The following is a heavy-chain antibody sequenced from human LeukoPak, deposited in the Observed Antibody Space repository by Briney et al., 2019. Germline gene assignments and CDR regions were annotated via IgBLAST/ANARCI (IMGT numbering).Heavy chain of an antibody. CDR3: VRTLSAMIPYDY. J-gene: IGHJ4*01. Sequence: ASVKVSCKTSGYTFTAYYLHWVRQAPGQGLEWIGWMNPNSGDRNSAQKFQGRVTMTRDTSIRTIYMELSGLSSDDTAVYYCVRTLSAMIPYDYWGNGTLIIVSS. D-gene: IGHD3-16*01. CDR2: MNPNSGDR. V-gene: IGHV1-2*02. CDR1: GYTFTAYY.